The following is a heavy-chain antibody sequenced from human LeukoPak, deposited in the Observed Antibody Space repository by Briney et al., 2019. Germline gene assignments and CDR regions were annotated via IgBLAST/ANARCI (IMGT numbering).Heavy chain of an antibody. V-gene: IGHV1-69*05. CDR3: ARANKLGNVVLPFY. CDR1: GGTFSSYA. J-gene: IGHJ4*02. CDR2: IIPIFGTA. D-gene: IGHD7-27*01. Sequence: GASVKVSCKASGGTFSSYAISWVRQAPGQGLEWMGGIIPIFGTANYAQKFQGRVTMTRDTSTSTVYMELSSLRSEDTAVHYCARANKLGNVVLPFYWGQGTLVTVSS.